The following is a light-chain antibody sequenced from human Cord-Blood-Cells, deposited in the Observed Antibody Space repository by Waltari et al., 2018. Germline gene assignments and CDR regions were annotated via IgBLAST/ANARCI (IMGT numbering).Light chain of an antibody. CDR3: QSYDGSNWV. Sequence: NFMLTQPHSVSESPGKTVTISCTRSSGSIASNYVQWYQQRPGSSPTTVIYEDNQRRSGVPDRFSGAIDSSSNAASRTISGLKTEDEADYYCQSYDGSNWVFGGGTKLTVL. V-gene: IGLV6-57*01. CDR1: SGSIASNY. J-gene: IGLJ3*02. CDR2: EDN.